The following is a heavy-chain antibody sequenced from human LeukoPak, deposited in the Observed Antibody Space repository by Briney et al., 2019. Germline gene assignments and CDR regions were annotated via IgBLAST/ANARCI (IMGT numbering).Heavy chain of an antibody. J-gene: IGHJ4*02. CDR1: GGSISSYY. V-gene: IGHV4-59*01. CDR3: ARGSYCSSTSCYSGWHY. Sequence: SETLSLTCTVSGGSISSYYWSWIRQPPGKGLEWIGYIYYSGSTNYNPSLKSRVTISVDTSKTQFSLKLSSVTAADTAVYYCARGSYCSSTSCYSGWHYWGQGTLVTVSS. D-gene: IGHD2-2*02. CDR2: IYYSGST.